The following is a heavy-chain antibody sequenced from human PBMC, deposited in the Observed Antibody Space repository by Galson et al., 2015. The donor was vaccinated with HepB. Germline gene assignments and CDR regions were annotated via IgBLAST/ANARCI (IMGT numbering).Heavy chain of an antibody. CDR2: ISYDGSNK. V-gene: IGHV3-30*18. D-gene: IGHD2-8*01. Sequence: ALRLSCAASGFTFSSYGMHWVRQAPGKGREWVAVISYDGSNKYYADSVKGRFTISRDNSKNTLYLQMNSLRAEDTAVYYCAKVRGVPGERYYFDYWGQGTLVTVSS. CDR1: GFTFSSYG. CDR3: AKVRGVPGERYYFDY. J-gene: IGHJ4*02.